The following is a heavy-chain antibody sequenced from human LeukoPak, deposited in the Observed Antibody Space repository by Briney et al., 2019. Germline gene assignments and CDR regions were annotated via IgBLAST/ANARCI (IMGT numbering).Heavy chain of an antibody. J-gene: IGHJ4*02. Sequence: TGGSLRLSCAASGFTFSSYAMSWVRQAPGKGLEWVSSISGSGGSTYYADSVKGRFTISRDDSKNTLYLQMNSLRAEDTAVYYCAKERGFRNSGFAYWGQGPLVTVSS. CDR1: GFTFSSYA. V-gene: IGHV3-23*01. D-gene: IGHD1-1*01. CDR2: ISGSGGST. CDR3: AKERGFRNSGFAY.